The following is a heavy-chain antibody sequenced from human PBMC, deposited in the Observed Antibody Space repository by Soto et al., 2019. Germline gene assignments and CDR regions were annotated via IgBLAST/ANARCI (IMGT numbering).Heavy chain of an antibody. V-gene: IGHV3-7*04. Sequence: LTLSCAACGVNVSSYWMSWVPQAPGKGLEWMANIKQYGSEKYYVDSVKGRFTISRDNAKNSLYLQMNSLRAEDTAVYYCARFYYDSSGYLPSPYYYYYGMDVWGQAPTVTVS. CDR1: GVNVSSYW. CDR3: ARFYYDSSGYLPSPYYYYYGMDV. CDR2: IKQYGSEK. D-gene: IGHD3-22*01. J-gene: IGHJ6*02.